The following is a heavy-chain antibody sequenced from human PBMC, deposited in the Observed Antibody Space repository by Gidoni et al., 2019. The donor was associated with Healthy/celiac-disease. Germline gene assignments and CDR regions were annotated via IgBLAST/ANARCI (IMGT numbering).Heavy chain of an antibody. Sequence: SSYAMHWVRQAPGKGLEWVAVISYDGSNKYYADSVKGRVTISRDNSKNTLYLQMNSLRAEDTAVYYCARENLGFLDYWGQGTLVTVSS. CDR3: ARENLGFLDY. D-gene: IGHD7-27*01. V-gene: IGHV3-30-3*01. J-gene: IGHJ4*02. CDR2: ISYDGSNK. CDR1: SSYA.